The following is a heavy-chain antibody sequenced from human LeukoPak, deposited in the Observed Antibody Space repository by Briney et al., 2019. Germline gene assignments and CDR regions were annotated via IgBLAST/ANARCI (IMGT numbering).Heavy chain of an antibody. CDR2: ISAYNGNT. CDR1: GYTFTSYG. V-gene: IGHV1-18*01. D-gene: IGHD1-26*01. J-gene: IGHJ6*03. CDR3: ARDSNGSYYERYRIGGYYYYYYMDV. Sequence: GASVKVSCKASGYTFTSYGISWVRQAPGQGLEWMGWISAYNGNTNYAQKLQGRVTMTTDASTSTAYMELRSLRSDDTAVYYCARDSNGSYYERYRIGGYYYYYYMDVWGKGTTVTVSS.